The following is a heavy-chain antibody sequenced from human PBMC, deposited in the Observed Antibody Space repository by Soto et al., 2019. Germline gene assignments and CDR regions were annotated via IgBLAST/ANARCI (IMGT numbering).Heavy chain of an antibody. V-gene: IGHV3-23*01. CDR3: ASRGSGSYYDY. J-gene: IGHJ4*02. CDR1: GFTFSSYA. CDR2: ISGSGDST. Sequence: EVQLLESGGGLVQPGGSLRLSCAASGFTFSSYAMRWVRQAPVKGLEWVSAISGSGDSTYYADSVKGRFTISRDNSKNTLYLQMNSLRDEDTAVYYCASRGSGSYYDYLGQGTLVIVSS. D-gene: IGHD1-26*01.